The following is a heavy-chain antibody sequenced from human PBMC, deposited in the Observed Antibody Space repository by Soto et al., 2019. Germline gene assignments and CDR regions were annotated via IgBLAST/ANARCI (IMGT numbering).Heavy chain of an antibody. Sequence: QVQLLESGGGMVQPGRSLRLSCAASGFNFSSYGMHWVRQAPGKGLEWVAVISYDGSNKYYADSVKGRFTISRDNSKNTLYRQKNRLIADNTAGYYCAKEAVLLGFGGMDGWGQGTTVTVSS. J-gene: IGHJ6*02. CDR3: AKEAVLLGFGGMDG. CDR2: ISYDGSNK. V-gene: IGHV3-30*18. D-gene: IGHD3-10*01. CDR1: GFNFSSYG.